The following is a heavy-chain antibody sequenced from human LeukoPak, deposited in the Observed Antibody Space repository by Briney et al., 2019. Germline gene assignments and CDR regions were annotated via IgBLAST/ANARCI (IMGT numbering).Heavy chain of an antibody. V-gene: IGHV3-21*01. J-gene: IGHJ6*02. CDR3: ARDGSSGWDRYYYYGMDV. Sequence: GGSLRLSCAASGFTFSGYSMNWVRQAPGKGLEWVSSISSSSSYTYHADSVKGRFTISRNNAKNSLYLQMDSLRAEDTAVYYCARDGSSGWDRYYYYGMDVWGQGTTVTVSS. CDR1: GFTFSGYS. CDR2: ISSSSSYT. D-gene: IGHD6-19*01.